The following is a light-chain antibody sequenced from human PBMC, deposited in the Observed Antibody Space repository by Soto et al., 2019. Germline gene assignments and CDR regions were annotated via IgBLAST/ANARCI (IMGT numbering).Light chain of an antibody. V-gene: IGKV1-5*03. Sequence: DIQMTQPPSTLSASVGDRVTITFRASQSISSWLAWYQQKPGKAPKLLIYKASTLKSGVPSRFSGSGSGTEFTLTISSLQPDDFATYYCQHYNSYSEAFGQGTKVDI. CDR3: QHYNSYSEA. CDR2: KAS. J-gene: IGKJ1*01. CDR1: QSISSW.